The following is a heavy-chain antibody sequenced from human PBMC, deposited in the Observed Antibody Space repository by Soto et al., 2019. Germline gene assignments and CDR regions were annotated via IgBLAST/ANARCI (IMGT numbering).Heavy chain of an antibody. CDR2: ISPTTTYT. D-gene: IGHD3-22*01. Sequence: PGGSLRLSCAASGFTFSDYYMSWVRQAPGKGLEWVSCISPTTTYTTYADSVKGRFTISRDNAKNSLYLQMNTLRAEDTAVYYCARDRCDRVSCHFQFYGLDVWGQGNTVTVSS. V-gene: IGHV3-11*06. J-gene: IGHJ6*02. CDR1: GFTFSDYY. CDR3: ARDRCDRVSCHFQFYGLDV.